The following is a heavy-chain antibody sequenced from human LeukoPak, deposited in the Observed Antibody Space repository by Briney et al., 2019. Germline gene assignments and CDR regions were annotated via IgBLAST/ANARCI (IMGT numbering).Heavy chain of an antibody. CDR2: INPNSGGT. D-gene: IGHD1-26*01. J-gene: IGHJ4*02. CDR3: ARRMAATSSIYAVFDY. V-gene: IGHV1-2*02. CDR1: GYTFTGYY. Sequence: ASVKVSCKASGYTFTGYYMHWVRQAPGQGLEWMGWINPNSGGTNYAQKFRGRVTMTRDTSISTAYMELSRLRSDDTAVYYFARRMAATSSIYAVFDYWGQGTLVTVSS.